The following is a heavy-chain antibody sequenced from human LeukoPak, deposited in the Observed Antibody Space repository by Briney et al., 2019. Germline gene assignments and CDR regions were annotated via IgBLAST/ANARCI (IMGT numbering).Heavy chain of an antibody. D-gene: IGHD7-27*01. J-gene: IGHJ6*02. CDR1: GGSISSYY. Sequence: PSETLSLTCTVSGGSISSYYWSWIRQPPGKGLEWIGYIYYSGSTNYNPSLKSRVTISVDTSKNQFSLKLSSVTAADTAVYYCARHWGPVYGPFLGNYYYYGMDVWGQGATVTVSS. CDR2: IYYSGST. V-gene: IGHV4-59*08. CDR3: ARHWGPVYGPFLGNYYYYGMDV.